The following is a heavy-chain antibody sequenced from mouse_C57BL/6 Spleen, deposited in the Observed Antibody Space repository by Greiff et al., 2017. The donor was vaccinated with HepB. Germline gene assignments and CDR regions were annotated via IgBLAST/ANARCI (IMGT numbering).Heavy chain of an antibody. J-gene: IGHJ2*01. D-gene: IGHD1-1*01. CDR2: IDPSDSYT. CDR1: GYTFTSYW. CDR3: ARYYYGSSKGVFDY. Sequence: QVQLQQPGAELVMPGASVKLSCKASGYTFTSYWMHWVKQRPGQGLEWIGEIDPSDSYTNYNQKFKGKSTLTVDKSSSTAYMQRSSLTSEDSAVYYCARYYYGSSKGVFDYWGQGTTLTVSS. V-gene: IGHV1-69*01.